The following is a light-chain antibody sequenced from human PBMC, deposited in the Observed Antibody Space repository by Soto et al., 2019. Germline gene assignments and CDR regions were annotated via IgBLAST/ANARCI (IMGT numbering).Light chain of an antibody. Sequence: EIVLTQSPGTLSLSPGERATLSCRASQSVTSNYLAWFQQRPGQAPRLLIYGASIRATGIPDRFSGSGSGTDFTLTISRLEPEDLAMYYCQQYGRSPGTFGQGTKLEIK. J-gene: IGKJ2*01. CDR2: GAS. CDR1: QSVTSNY. V-gene: IGKV3-20*01. CDR3: QQYGRSPGT.